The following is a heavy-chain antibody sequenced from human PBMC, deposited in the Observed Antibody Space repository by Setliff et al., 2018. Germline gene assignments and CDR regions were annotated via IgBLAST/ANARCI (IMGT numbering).Heavy chain of an antibody. V-gene: IGHV3-11*04. CDR1: GFSFSYYY. CDR3: FGAGTCSY. CDR2: ISGDGITI. J-gene: IGHJ4*02. D-gene: IGHD3-10*01. Sequence: GGSLRLSCAASGFSFSYYYMSWVRQAPGKGLEWLSKISGDGITIYYADSVRGRFTISRDNAKDSLYLQMNNLRTEDTAVYYCFGAGTCSYWGQGTLVTVSS.